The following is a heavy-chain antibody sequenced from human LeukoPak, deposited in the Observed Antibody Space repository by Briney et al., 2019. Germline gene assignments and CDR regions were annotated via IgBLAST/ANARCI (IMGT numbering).Heavy chain of an antibody. CDR1: GFIFSTYD. J-gene: IGHJ4*02. CDR2: IRNDGNYN. CDR3: TKPSGSGVDY. D-gene: IGHD1-26*01. V-gene: IGHV3-30*02. Sequence: GGSLRLSCGASGFIFSTYDMHWVRQAPGKGLEWVAFIRNDGNYNYYADSVKGRFTISRDNSKNTLYLQMNSLRPEDTALYYCTKPSGSGVDYWGQGTRVIVSS.